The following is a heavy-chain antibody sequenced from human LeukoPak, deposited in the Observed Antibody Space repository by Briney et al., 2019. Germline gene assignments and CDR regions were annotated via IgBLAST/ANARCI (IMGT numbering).Heavy chain of an antibody. Sequence: GSSVKVSCKASGGTFSSYAISWVRQAPGQGLEWMGGIIPIFGTANYAQKFQGRVTITADESTSTGYMELSSLRSEDTAVYYCARGFPNVNKYYDILTGYPYYFDYWGQGTLVAVSS. J-gene: IGHJ4*02. V-gene: IGHV1-69*01. CDR1: GGTFSSYA. CDR3: ARGFPNVNKYYDILTGYPYYFDY. D-gene: IGHD3-9*01. CDR2: IIPIFGTA.